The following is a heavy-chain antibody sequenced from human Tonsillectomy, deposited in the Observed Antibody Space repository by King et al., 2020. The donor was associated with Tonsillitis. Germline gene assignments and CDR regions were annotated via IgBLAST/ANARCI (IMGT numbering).Heavy chain of an antibody. CDR3: AREAYSSGRCGIFDI. J-gene: IGHJ3*02. CDR1: GLTVSASI. Sequence: VQLVESGGGVVQPGGSLRLSFAASGLTVSASIIHWFRQAPGKGLEWVALIAHDGDSKNYAGTMKGRFTISGDNSQNTVYLQMNSLRAGDTAVYYCAREAYSSGRCGIFDIWGQGTKVTVSS. D-gene: IGHD6-19*01. CDR2: IAHDGDSK. V-gene: IGHV3-30*01.